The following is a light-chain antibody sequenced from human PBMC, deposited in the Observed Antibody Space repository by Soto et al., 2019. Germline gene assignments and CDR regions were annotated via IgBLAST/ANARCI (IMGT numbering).Light chain of an antibody. J-gene: IGKJ1*01. V-gene: IGKV4-1*01. Sequence: DIVMTQSPDSLAVSLGERATINCKSSQSVLYSSNNKNYLTWYQQKPGQPAKVLIYWASTRESGVPDRFSGSGSGTDFTLTISSLQAEDVAVYYCQQCYSTPRTFGQGTKVEIK. CDR1: QSVLYSSNNKNY. CDR2: WAS. CDR3: QQCYSTPRT.